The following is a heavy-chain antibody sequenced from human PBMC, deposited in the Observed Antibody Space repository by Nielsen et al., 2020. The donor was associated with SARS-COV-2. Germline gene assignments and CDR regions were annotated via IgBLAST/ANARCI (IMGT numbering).Heavy chain of an antibody. Sequence: GGSLRLSCAASGFTFSSYGMHWVRQAPGKGLEWVAVISYDGSNKYYADSVKGRFTISRDNSKNTLYLQMNSLRAEDTAVYYCANSYYDIYGGVDYWGQGTLVTVSS. CDR2: ISYDGSNK. CDR1: GFTFSSYG. CDR3: ANSYYDIYGGVDY. J-gene: IGHJ4*02. V-gene: IGHV3-30*19. D-gene: IGHD3-9*01.